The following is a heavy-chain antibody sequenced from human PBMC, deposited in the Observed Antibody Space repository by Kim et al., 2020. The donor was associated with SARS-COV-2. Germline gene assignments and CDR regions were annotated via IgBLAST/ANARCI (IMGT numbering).Heavy chain of an antibody. V-gene: IGHV3-33*01. J-gene: IGHJ6*02. CDR3: ARGPHYDSWSGYSDYYYGMDV. D-gene: IGHD3-3*01. Sequence: GGSLRLSCSASGFTFNTYGMHWVRQPPGKGLEWVAVIWFDGSDKYYADSVKGRFTISRDNSKDTLYLQMRSLRAEDTALYYCARGPHYDSWSGYSDYYYGMDVWSQGTTVTVSS. CDR1: GFTFNTYG. CDR2: IWFDGSDK.